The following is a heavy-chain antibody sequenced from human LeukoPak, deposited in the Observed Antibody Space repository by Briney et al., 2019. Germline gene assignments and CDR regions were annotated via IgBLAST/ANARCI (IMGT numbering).Heavy chain of an antibody. D-gene: IGHD2-2*01. CDR2: ISAYNGNT. CDR1: GYTFTSYG. J-gene: IGHJ4*02. CDR3: ARYGGYCSSTSCLYYFDY. Sequence: GASVKVSCKASGYTFTSYGISWVRQAPGQGLEGMGWISAYNGNTNYAQKLQGRVTMTTDTSTSTAYMELRSLRSDDTAVYYCARYGGYCSSTSCLYYFDYWGQGTLVTVSS. V-gene: IGHV1-18*01.